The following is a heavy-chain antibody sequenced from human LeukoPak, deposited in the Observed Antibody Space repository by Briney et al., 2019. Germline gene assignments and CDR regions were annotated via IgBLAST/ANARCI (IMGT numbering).Heavy chain of an antibody. D-gene: IGHD2-2*01. CDR1: GGSISSYH. V-gene: IGHV4-4*07. Sequence: SETLSLTCTVSGGSISSYHWSWIRQPAGKGLEWIGRIYTSGSTNYNPSLKSRVTMSVDTSKNQFSLKLSSVTAADTAVYYCARGNQLLPYYYYMDVWGKGTTVTVSS. CDR2: IYTSGST. J-gene: IGHJ6*03. CDR3: ARGNQLLPYYYYMDV.